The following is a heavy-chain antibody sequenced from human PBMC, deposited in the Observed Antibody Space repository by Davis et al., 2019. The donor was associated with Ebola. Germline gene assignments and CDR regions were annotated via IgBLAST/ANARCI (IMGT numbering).Heavy chain of an antibody. J-gene: IGHJ2*01. CDR2: ISSSSNYI. V-gene: IGHV3-21*01. D-gene: IGHD2-21*02. CDR3: VRDPALVVTGGGWFFGL. CDR1: GFTFSSNS. Sequence: GGSLRLSCAASGFTFSSNSINWVRQAPGKGLEWVSFISSSSNYIYYADSVKSRFTVSRDNAKNSLYLQMNSLRAEDTAVYYCVRDPALVVTGGGWFFGLWGRGTLVTVSS.